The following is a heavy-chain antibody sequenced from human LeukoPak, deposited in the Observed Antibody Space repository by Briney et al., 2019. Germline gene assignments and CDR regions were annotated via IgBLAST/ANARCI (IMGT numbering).Heavy chain of an antibody. CDR1: GFTFSSHG. D-gene: IGHD2-15*01. CDR2: ISGSGGST. Sequence: GGSLRLSCAASGFTFSSHGMSWVRQAPGKGLEWVSAISGSGGSTYYADSVKGRFTISRDNSKNTLYLQMNSLRAEDTAVYYCAKAPVTTCRGAFCYPFDYWGLGTLVTVSS. CDR3: AKAPVTTCRGAFCYPFDY. J-gene: IGHJ4*02. V-gene: IGHV3-23*01.